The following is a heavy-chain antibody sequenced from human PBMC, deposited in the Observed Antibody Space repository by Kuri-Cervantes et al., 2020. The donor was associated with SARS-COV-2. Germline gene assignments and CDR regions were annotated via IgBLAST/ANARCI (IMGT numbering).Heavy chain of an antibody. V-gene: IGHV4-34*01. CDR2: INHSGST. D-gene: IGHD4-17*01. CDR3: ARRGPTTVTTFTSLAEVGFQH. CDR1: GGSFSGYY. Sequence: GSLRLSCAVYGGSFSGYYWSWIRQPPGKGLEWIGEINHSGSTNYNPSLKSRVTISVDTSKNQFSLKLSSVTAADTAVYYCARRGPTTVTTFTSLAEVGFQHRGQGTLVTVSS. J-gene: IGHJ1*01.